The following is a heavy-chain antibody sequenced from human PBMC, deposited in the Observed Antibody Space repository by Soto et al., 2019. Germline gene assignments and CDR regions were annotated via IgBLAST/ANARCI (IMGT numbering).Heavy chain of an antibody. CDR2: IYWDDDK. Sequence: SGPTLVNPTQTITLTCTFSGFSLSTSGVGVGWIRQPPGKALEWLALIYWDDDKRYSPSLKSRLTITKDTSKNQVVLTMTNMDXVDXXTYYCAHSEVAAAGYNWFDPWGQGTLVTVSS. J-gene: IGHJ5*02. CDR3: AHSEVAAAGYNWFDP. V-gene: IGHV2-5*02. CDR1: GFSLSTSGVG. D-gene: IGHD6-13*01.